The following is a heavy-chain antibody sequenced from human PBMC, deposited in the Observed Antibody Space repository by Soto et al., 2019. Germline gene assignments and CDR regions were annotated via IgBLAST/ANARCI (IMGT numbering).Heavy chain of an antibody. CDR1: GFTFSSYA. CDR2: ISGSGGST. D-gene: IGHD6-19*01. CDR3: AKDSLSSGWYGAFDY. Sequence: EVQLLESGGGLVQPGGSLRLSCAASGFTFSSYAMSWVRQAPGKGLEWVSAISGSGGSTYYADSVKGRFTISRDNSKNTVYLQMNSLRAEDTAVYYCAKDSLSSGWYGAFDYWGQGTLVTVSS. V-gene: IGHV3-23*01. J-gene: IGHJ4*02.